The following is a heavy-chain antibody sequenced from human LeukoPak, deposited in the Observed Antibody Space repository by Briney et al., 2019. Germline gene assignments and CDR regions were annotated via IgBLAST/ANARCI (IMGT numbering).Heavy chain of an antibody. V-gene: IGHV4-61*01. Sequence: PSQTLSLTCTVSGGSISSGSYYWSWIRQPPGKGLEWIGYIYYSGSTNYNPSLKSRVTISVDTSKNQFSLKLSSVTAADTAVYYCARAYYYYMDVWGKGTTVTVS. CDR3: ARAYYYYMDV. CDR2: IYYSGST. J-gene: IGHJ6*03. CDR1: GGSISSGSYY.